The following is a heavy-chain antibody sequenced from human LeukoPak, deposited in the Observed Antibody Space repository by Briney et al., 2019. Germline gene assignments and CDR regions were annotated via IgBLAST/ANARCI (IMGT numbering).Heavy chain of an antibody. CDR1: GGSFSGYY. V-gene: IGHV4-34*01. Sequence: SETLSLTCAVYGGSFSGYYWSWIRQPPGKGLEWIGEINHSGSTNYNPSLKSRVTISVDTSKNQFSLKLSSVTAADTAVYYCARGLSPRINMVRGVRPPFRGVFDYWGQGTLITVSS. CDR3: ARGLSPRINMVRGVRPPFRGVFDY. D-gene: IGHD3-10*01. J-gene: IGHJ4*02. CDR2: INHSGST.